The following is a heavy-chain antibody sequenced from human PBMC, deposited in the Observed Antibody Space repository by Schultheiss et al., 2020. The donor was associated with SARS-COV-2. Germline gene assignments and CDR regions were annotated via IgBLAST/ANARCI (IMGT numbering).Heavy chain of an antibody. J-gene: IGHJ4*02. Sequence: GGSLRLSCAAFGFTFSRYSMNWVRQAPGKGLEWVSSITSSSSYIYYADSVKGRFTISRDNSKNTLYLQMNSLRAEDTAVYYCARELDTAMALWGQGTLVTVSS. CDR3: ARELDTAMAL. V-gene: IGHV3-21*01. CDR1: GFTFSRYS. CDR2: ITSSSSYI. D-gene: IGHD5-18*01.